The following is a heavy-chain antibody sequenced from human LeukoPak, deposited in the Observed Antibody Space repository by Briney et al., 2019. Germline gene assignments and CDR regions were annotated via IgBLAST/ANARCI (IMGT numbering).Heavy chain of an antibody. CDR2: INHSGST. CDR3: ARARYSGYLDY. D-gene: IGHD5-12*01. J-gene: IGHJ4*02. V-gene: IGHV4-34*01. CDR1: GGSFSGYY. Sequence: SETLSLTCAVYGGSFSGYYWSWIRQPPGKGLEWIGEINHSGSTNYNPSLKSRVTISVDTSKNQFSLKLSSVTAADTAVHYCARARYSGYLDYWGQGTLVTVSS.